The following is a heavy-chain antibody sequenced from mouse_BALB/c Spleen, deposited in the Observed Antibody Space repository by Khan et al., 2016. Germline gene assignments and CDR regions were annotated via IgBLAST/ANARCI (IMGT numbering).Heavy chain of an antibody. Sequence: EVELVESGGGLVKPGGSLKLSCAASGFTFSSYGMSWVRQTPEKRLEWVATISGGGSYTYYPDSVKGRFTISRDNAKNNLYLQSSSLRSEDTALYYCARLDYDVHYYAIDYLGQGTSVTVSS. CDR3: ARLDYDVHYYAIDY. J-gene: IGHJ4*01. CDR2: ISGGGSYT. V-gene: IGHV5-9-2*01. CDR1: GFTFSSYG. D-gene: IGHD2-4*01.